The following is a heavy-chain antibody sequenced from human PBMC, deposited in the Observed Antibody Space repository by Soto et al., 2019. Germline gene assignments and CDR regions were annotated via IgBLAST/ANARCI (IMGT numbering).Heavy chain of an antibody. V-gene: IGHV3-30*04. Sequence: QVHLVESGGGVVQPGRSLRLSCAASGFTFSTYAMHWVRPAPGKGLEWVAVISDDGSNKYYADSVKGRFTISRDNSKNTLYLQMNSLKPEDTAVYYWARGDIVVSGPFDYWGQGTLVTVSS. D-gene: IGHD3-22*01. J-gene: IGHJ4*02. CDR3: ARGDIVVSGPFDY. CDR1: GFTFSTYA. CDR2: ISDDGSNK.